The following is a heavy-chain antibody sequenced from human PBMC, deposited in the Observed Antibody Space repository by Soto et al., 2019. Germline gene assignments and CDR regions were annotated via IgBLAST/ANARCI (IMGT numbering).Heavy chain of an antibody. CDR2: ISGSGFKK. Sequence: LRLSCAASGFIFENFGMSWVRQAPGKGLEWISSISGSGFKKYYADSVKGRFTISRDNSKSTVYLELNSLSAEDTAVYHCAKNQGVELVPLATVDWFDPWGQGSVVTVSS. J-gene: IGHJ5*02. CDR3: AKNQGVELVPLATVDWFDP. CDR1: GFIFENFG. V-gene: IGHV3-23*01. D-gene: IGHD1-26*01.